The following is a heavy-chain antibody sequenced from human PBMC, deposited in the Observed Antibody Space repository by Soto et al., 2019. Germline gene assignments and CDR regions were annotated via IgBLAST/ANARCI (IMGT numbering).Heavy chain of an antibody. J-gene: IGHJ4*02. CDR1: GFTFSSYA. CDR3: AKGQYCSGGSCYFNPSDY. Sequence: PGGSLRLSCAASGFTFSSYAMSWVRQAPGKGLEWVSAISGSGGSKYYADSVKGRFTISRDNSKNTLYLQMNSLRVEDTAVYYCAKGQYCSGGSCYFNPSDYWGQGSLVTVSS. CDR2: ISGSGGSK. D-gene: IGHD2-15*01. V-gene: IGHV3-23*01.